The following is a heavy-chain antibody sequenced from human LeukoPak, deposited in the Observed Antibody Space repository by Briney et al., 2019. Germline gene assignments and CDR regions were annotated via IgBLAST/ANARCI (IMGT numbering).Heavy chain of an antibody. CDR1: GFTFSSYS. J-gene: IGHJ3*02. CDR2: ISSSSSYI. CDR3: AREGPRSGAFDI. D-gene: IGHD3-10*01. Sequence: GGSLRLSCAASGFTFSSYSMNWVRQAPGKGLEWVSSISSSSSYIYYADSVKGRFTISRGNAKNSLYLQMNSLRAEDTAVYYCAREGPRSGAFDIWGQGTMVTVSS. V-gene: IGHV3-21*01.